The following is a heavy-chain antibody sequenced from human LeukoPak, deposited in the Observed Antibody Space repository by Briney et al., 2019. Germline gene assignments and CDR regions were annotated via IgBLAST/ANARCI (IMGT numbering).Heavy chain of an antibody. Sequence: GGSLRLSCAASGFTFSGSAMHWVRQASGKGLEWVGRIRSKANSYATAYAASVKGRFTISRDDSKNTAYLQMNSLKTEDTAVYYCTGGDWNDLGSDYWGQGTLVTVSS. V-gene: IGHV3-73*01. CDR2: IRSKANSYAT. J-gene: IGHJ4*02. CDR1: GFTFSGSA. D-gene: IGHD1-1*01. CDR3: TGGDWNDLGSDY.